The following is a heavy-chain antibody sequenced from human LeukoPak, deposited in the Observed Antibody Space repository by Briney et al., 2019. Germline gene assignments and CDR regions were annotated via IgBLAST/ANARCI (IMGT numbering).Heavy chain of an antibody. J-gene: IGHJ4*02. CDR1: GFTFSDYY. V-gene: IGHV3-11*01. CDR2: ISSSGSTI. CDR3: ARDRIVYAIFPGY. Sequence: GGSLRLSCAASGFTFSDYYMSWIRQAPGEGMEWVSYISSSGSTIYYADSVKGRFTISRDNAKNSLYLQMNSLRAEDTAVYYCARDRIVYAIFPGYWGQGTLVTVSS. D-gene: IGHD2-8*01.